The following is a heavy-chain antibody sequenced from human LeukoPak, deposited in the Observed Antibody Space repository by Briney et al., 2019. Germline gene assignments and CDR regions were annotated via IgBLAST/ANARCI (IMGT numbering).Heavy chain of an antibody. CDR1: GGSISSGGYY. CDR3: ARLASGSYGPLTPFDY. Sequence: PSETLSLTCTVSGGSISSGGYYWSWIRQHPGKGLEWVGDIYYSGSTNYNPSLKSRVTISVDTSKNQFSLRLSSVTAADTAVYYSARLASGSYGPLTPFDYWGQGTLVTVSS. J-gene: IGHJ4*02. CDR2: IYYSGST. V-gene: IGHV4-61*08. D-gene: IGHD1-26*01.